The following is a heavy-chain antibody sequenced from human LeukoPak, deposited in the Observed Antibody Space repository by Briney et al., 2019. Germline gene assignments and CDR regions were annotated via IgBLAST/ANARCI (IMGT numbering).Heavy chain of an antibody. CDR3: ARGYYDSSAYYYDY. CDR2: IYYSGSP. J-gene: IGHJ4*02. Sequence: SVTLSLTCTVSGGSVSSGSYFWRWIRQAPGRGRERIGYIYYSGSPHYNPSRQSRVTLSVDTSKIQYSLKLSSVTAADTAVYYCARGYYDSSAYYYDYGGQGTLVTVSS. V-gene: IGHV4-61*01. CDR1: GGSVSSGSYF. D-gene: IGHD3-22*01.